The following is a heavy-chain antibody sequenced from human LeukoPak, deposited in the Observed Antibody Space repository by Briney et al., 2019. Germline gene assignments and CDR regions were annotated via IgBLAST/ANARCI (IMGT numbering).Heavy chain of an antibody. Sequence: PSETLSLTCTVSGGSISSYYWSWIRQPPGKGLEWIGEINHSGSTNYNPSLKSRVTISLDTSKNQFSLKLGSVTAADTAVYYCARERGDCSSTSCYTGWFDPWGQGILVTVSS. CDR1: GGSISSYY. J-gene: IGHJ5*02. CDR3: ARERGDCSSTSCYTGWFDP. V-gene: IGHV4-34*01. CDR2: INHSGST. D-gene: IGHD2-2*02.